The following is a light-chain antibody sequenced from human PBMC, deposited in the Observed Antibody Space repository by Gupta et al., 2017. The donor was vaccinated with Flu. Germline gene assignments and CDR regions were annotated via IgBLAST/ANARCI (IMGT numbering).Light chain of an antibody. CDR2: KAS. CDR1: HSVRAW. Sequence: DIQMTQSPSTLSASVGDRVTITCRASHSVRAWLAWYQQKPGKAPNLLIYKASTLHDGVPSRFSGSGSVTEFTLTISDVQSEDGGIYYCQQYDNGRTFGPGTRVEIK. J-gene: IGKJ2*01. CDR3: QQYDNGRT. V-gene: IGKV1-5*03.